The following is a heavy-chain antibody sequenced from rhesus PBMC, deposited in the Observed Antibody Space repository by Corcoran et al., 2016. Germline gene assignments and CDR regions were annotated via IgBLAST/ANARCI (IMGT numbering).Heavy chain of an antibody. CDR3: ARALNWNYYRY. Sequence: QVKLQQWGEGLVKPSETLSLTCAAYGGSISGYYWSWISQTPGKGLECIGKMNGKIESTNYHPSLKHRVKITKDSAKNQVSLKLSSVTAADTAVYYCARALNWNYYRYWGQGVLVTVSS. D-gene: IGHD1-26*01. J-gene: IGHJ4*01. V-gene: IGHV4-73*01. CDR2: MNGKIEST. CDR1: GGSISGYY.